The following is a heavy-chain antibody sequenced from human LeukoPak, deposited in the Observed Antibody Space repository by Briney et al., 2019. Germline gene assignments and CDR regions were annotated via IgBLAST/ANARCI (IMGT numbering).Heavy chain of an antibody. CDR3: AREGPFSSSSGVY. CDR1: GFTVSSNY. V-gene: IGHV3-53*01. J-gene: IGHJ4*02. Sequence: GGSLRLSCAASGFTVSSNYMSWVRQAPGKGLEWVSVIYSGGSTYYADSVKGRFTISRDNSKNTLYLQMNSLRAEDTAVYYCAREGPFSSSSGVYWGQGTLVTVSS. CDR2: IYSGGST. D-gene: IGHD6-6*01.